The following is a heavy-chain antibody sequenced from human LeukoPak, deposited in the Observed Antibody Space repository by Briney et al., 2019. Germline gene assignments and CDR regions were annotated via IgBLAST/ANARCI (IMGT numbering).Heavy chain of an antibody. CDR2: ISSSGSTI. D-gene: IGHD6-19*01. Sequence: PGGSLRLSCAASGFTFSSYEMNWVRQAPGKGLEWVSYISSSGSTIYYADSVKGRFTISRDDSKNTLYLQMNSLESEDTAVYYCAKDRWGAVASFDYWGQGTLVTVSS. CDR3: AKDRWGAVASFDY. J-gene: IGHJ4*02. V-gene: IGHV3-48*03. CDR1: GFTFSSYE.